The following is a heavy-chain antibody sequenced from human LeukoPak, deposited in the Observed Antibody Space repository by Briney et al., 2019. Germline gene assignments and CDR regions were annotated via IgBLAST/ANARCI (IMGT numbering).Heavy chain of an antibody. CDR2: INTNTGNP. J-gene: IGHJ6*03. Sequence: ASVKVSCKASGYTFTSYAMNWVRQAPGQGLEWMGWINTNTGNPTYAQGFTGRFVLSLDTSVSTAYLQISSLKAEDTAVYYCARRHSSGWPYYYYYMDVWGKGTTVTISS. CDR3: ARRHSSGWPYYYYYMDV. D-gene: IGHD6-19*01. V-gene: IGHV7-4-1*02. CDR1: GYTFTSYA.